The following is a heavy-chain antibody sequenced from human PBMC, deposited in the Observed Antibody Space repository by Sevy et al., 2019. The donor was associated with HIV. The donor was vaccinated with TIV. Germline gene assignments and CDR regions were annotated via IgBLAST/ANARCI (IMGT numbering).Heavy chain of an antibody. J-gene: IGHJ4*01. CDR1: GFSFSSSS. V-gene: IGHV3-48*02. D-gene: IGHD1-26*01. Sequence: GGSLRLSCAASGFSFSSSSMNWLRQAPGKGLEWLAYITRDGKTKYYADFVKGRFTISRDNAQNSLFLQLNSLRDDDTAVYDCARDYSGSYYRFDLWGHGTLVTVSS. CDR2: ITRDGKTK. CDR3: ARDYSGSYYRFDL.